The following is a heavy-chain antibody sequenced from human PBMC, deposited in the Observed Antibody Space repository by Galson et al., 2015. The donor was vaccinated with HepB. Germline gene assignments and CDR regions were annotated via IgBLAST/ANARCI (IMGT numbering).Heavy chain of an antibody. CDR2: ISAYNGNT. D-gene: IGHD2-15*01. V-gene: IGHV1-18*01. J-gene: IGHJ4*02. CDR3: ARDLFGYCSGGSCYPSDY. CDR1: GYTFTSYG. Sequence: QSGAEVKKPGESLKISCKASGYTFTSYGISWVRQAPGQGLEWMGWISAYNGNTNYAQKLQGRVTMTTDTSTSTAYMELRSLRSDDTAVYYCARDLFGYCSGGSCYPSDYWGQGTLVTVSS.